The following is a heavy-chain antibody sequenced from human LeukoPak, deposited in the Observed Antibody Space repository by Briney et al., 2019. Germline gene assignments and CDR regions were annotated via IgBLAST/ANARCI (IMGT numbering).Heavy chain of an antibody. Sequence: GGSLRLSCVASGFTFGKYWMSWVRQAPGKGLEWVANIKLDGSEKNYVDSVKGRFTISRDNTKNSLYLQMNSLRAEDTAVYYCAREEDGPDSWGQGTLVTVSS. J-gene: IGHJ4*02. CDR3: AREEDGPDS. CDR1: GFTFGKYW. CDR2: IKLDGSEK. V-gene: IGHV3-7*03. D-gene: IGHD2-15*01.